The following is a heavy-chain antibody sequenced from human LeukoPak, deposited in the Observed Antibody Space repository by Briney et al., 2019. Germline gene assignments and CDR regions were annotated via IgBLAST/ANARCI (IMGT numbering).Heavy chain of an antibody. J-gene: IGHJ4*02. CDR3: TAGALS. CDR1: GLTFINAW. V-gene: IGHV3-15*01. CDR2: SRGKVDGGTT. Sequence: PGGSLRLSCAASGLTFINAWMSWVRQAPGKGLEWVGRSRGKVDGGTTDYAAPVKGRFTISRDDSKNTLYLQMNSLQIEDTALYYCTAGALSWGQGTLVIVSS. D-gene: IGHD2/OR15-2a*01.